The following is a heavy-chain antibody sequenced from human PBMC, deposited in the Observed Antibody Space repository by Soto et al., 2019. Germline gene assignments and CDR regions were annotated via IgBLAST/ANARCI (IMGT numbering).Heavy chain of an antibody. CDR1: GYTFTSYA. J-gene: IGHJ6*04. Sequence: GASVKVSCKASGYTFTSYAMHWVRQAPGQRLEWMGWINAGNGNTKYSQKFQGRVTITRDTSASTAYMELSSLRSEDTAVYYCARDQTGTTGYGMDVWGKGTTVTVSS. D-gene: IGHD1-7*01. CDR3: ARDQTGTTGYGMDV. CDR2: INAGNGNT. V-gene: IGHV1-3*01.